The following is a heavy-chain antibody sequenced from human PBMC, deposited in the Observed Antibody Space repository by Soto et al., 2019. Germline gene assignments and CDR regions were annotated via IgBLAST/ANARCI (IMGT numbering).Heavy chain of an antibody. D-gene: IGHD3-10*01. CDR2: ISYDGNNA. Sequence: QVQLVESGGGVVQPGRSLRLSCAASGLRFTSYSMHWVRQAPGKGLEWGAVISYDGNNAYYADSVKGRFTVSRDNSKNTLYLQMNSLTIEDTAVYYCASQFGEYPWDDWGQGTLVTVSS. CDR3: ASQFGEYPWDD. CDR1: GLRFTSYS. V-gene: IGHV3-30-3*01. J-gene: IGHJ4*02.